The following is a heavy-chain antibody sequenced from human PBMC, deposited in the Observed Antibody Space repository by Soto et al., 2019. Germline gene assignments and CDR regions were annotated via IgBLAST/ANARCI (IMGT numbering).Heavy chain of an antibody. Sequence: PVGSLRLSCAASGFTLSSYAMSWVRQAPGKGLEWVSAISGSGGSTYYADSVKGRFTISRDNSKNTLYLQMNSLRAEDTAVYYCAKGAVDGGGYYYYGMDVWGQGTTVTVSS. J-gene: IGHJ6*02. CDR1: GFTLSSYA. V-gene: IGHV3-23*01. CDR2: ISGSGGST. D-gene: IGHD6-19*01. CDR3: AKGAVDGGGYYYYGMDV.